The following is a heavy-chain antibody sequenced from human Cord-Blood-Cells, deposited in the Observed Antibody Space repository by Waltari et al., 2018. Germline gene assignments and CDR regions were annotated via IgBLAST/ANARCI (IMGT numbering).Heavy chain of an antibody. Sequence: QVQLVQSGAEVKKPGASVKVSCKASGYTFTGYYMHWVRQAPGQGLEWMGRINPSRGGTNYAQKFQGRVTMTRDTSISTAYMELSRLRSDDTAVYYCARAKRITMVQGVYYFDYWGQGTLVTVSS. CDR1: GYTFTGYY. J-gene: IGHJ4*02. D-gene: IGHD3-10*01. CDR3: ARAKRITMVQGVYYFDY. V-gene: IGHV1-2*06. CDR2: INPSRGGT.